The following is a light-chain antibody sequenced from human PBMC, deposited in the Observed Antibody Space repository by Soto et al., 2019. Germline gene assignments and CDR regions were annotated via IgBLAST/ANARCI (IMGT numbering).Light chain of an antibody. Sequence: QPASVSGSPGQSITISCSGTSSDVGSSNLVSWYQQHPGKAPKLIIFEGDRRPSGVAGRFSGSKSGNTASLKISGLQAEDEADYYCCSFARSTTFYVFGTGTKLTVL. CDR3: CSFARSTTFYV. V-gene: IGLV2-23*01. CDR2: EGD. CDR1: SSDVGSSNL. J-gene: IGLJ1*01.